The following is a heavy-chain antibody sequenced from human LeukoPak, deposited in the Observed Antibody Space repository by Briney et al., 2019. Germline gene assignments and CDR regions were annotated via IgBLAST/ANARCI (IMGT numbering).Heavy chain of an antibody. J-gene: IGHJ4*02. CDR3: AIKGSSGWPYYFDY. Sequence: PGRSLRLSCAASGFTFSSYAMSWVRQAPGKGLDWVSTISGSGGSTYYADSVKGRFTISRDNSMNTLFLQMISLRADDTAVYYCAIKGSSGWPYYFDYWGQGTLVTVSS. CDR2: ISGSGGST. D-gene: IGHD6-19*01. CDR1: GFTFSSYA. V-gene: IGHV3-23*01.